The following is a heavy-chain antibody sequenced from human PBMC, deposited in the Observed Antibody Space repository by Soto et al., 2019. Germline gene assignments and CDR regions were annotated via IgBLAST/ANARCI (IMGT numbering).Heavy chain of an antibody. Sequence: EVQLVESGGGLVQPGGSLRLSCAASGFTFSSYWMHWVRQAPGKGLVWVSRINIDGSRISYADSVKGRCTISRDNAKNTLYMEMNSLGVEDTAVYYCIRGDGDRYDGHGYLGRYWGQGTLVTVST. CDR3: IRGDGDRYDGHGYLGRY. J-gene: IGHJ4*02. D-gene: IGHD3-22*01. CDR1: GFTFSSYW. V-gene: IGHV3-74*01. CDR2: INIDGSRI.